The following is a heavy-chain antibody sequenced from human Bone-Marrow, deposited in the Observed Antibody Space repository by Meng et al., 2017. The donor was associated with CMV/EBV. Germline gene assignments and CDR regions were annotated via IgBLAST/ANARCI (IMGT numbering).Heavy chain of an antibody. D-gene: IGHD2-2*01. CDR2: IRSKTNNYTT. CDR3: TTDCSSCACYSLWFDP. Sequence: ESLKISWAASGFPLSGSAVHWVRQASGKGLEWVGRIRSKTNNYTTSYAVSVTGRFTISRHDLKNTAYLQMTSLKTEDTAMYYCTTDCSSCACYSLWFDPWGQGTLVTVSS. CDR1: GFPLSGSA. V-gene: IGHV3-73*01. J-gene: IGHJ5*02.